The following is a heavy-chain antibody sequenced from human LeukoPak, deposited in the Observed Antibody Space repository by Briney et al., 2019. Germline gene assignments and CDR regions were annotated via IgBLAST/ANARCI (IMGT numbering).Heavy chain of an antibody. CDR2: ISSSSSYT. CDR3: ARDGLRYFDGDFDY. CDR1: GFTFSDYY. V-gene: IGHV3-11*06. D-gene: IGHD3-9*01. J-gene: IGHJ4*02. Sequence: GGSLRLSCAASGFTFSDYYMSCIRQAPGKGLEWVSYISSSSSYTNYADSVKGRFTISRDNAKNSLYLQMNSLRAEDTAVYYCARDGLRYFDGDFDYWGQGTLVTVSS.